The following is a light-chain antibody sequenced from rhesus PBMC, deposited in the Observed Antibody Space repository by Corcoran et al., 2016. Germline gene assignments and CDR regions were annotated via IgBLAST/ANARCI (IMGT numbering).Light chain of an antibody. V-gene: IGKV1-74*01. CDR3: QHGYGTPLT. CDR2: KAS. Sequence: DIQMTQSPSSLSASVGDRVTITCRASENVNNFLNWYQQKPGKAPHLLIYKASTLQSRVPSRFSGSGSGTDYTFTISSLQPEAVATYYCQHGYGTPLTFGGGTKVEMK. CDR1: ENVNNF. J-gene: IGKJ4*01.